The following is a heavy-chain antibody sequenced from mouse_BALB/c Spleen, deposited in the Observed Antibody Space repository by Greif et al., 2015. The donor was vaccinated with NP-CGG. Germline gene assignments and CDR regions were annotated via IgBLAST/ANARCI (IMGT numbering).Heavy chain of an antibody. V-gene: IGHV1-80*01. D-gene: IGHD1-1*01. J-gene: IGHJ2*01. CDR1: GYAFSSYW. Sequence: LVESGAELVRPGSSVKISCKASGYAFSSYWMNWVKQRPGQGLEWIGQIYPGDGDTNYNGKFKGKATLTADKSSSTAYMQLSSLTSEDSAVYFCARYYYGSSPFDYWGQGTTLTVSS. CDR2: IYPGDGDT. CDR3: ARYYYGSSPFDY.